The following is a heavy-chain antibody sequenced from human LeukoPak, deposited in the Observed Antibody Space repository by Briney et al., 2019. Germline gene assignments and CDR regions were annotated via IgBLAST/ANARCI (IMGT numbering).Heavy chain of an antibody. CDR1: GGTFSSYA. CDR2: IIPIFGTA. CDR3: ATSIHPSVGRPFDY. D-gene: IGHD1-1*01. J-gene: IGHJ4*02. Sequence: SSVKVSCKACGGTFSSYAISWVRQAPGQGLEWMGGIIPIFGTANYAQKFQRKVTITANESTSTAYMELSSLRSEDTAVYYCATSIHPSVGRPFDYWGQGTLVTVSS. V-gene: IGHV1-69*13.